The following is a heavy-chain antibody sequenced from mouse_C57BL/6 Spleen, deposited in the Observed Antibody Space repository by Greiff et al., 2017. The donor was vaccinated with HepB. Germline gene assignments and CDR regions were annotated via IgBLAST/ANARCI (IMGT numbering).Heavy chain of an antibody. CDR3: ARETTVVYFDY. V-gene: IGHV5-4*01. CDR2: ISDGGSYT. CDR1: GFTFSSYA. Sequence: EVMLVESGGGLVKPAGSLKLSCAASGFTFSSYAMSWVRQTPEKRLEWVATISDGGSYTYYPDNVKGRFTISRDNAKNNLYLQMSHLKSEDTAMYYCARETTVVYFDYWGQGTTLTVSS. D-gene: IGHD1-1*01. J-gene: IGHJ2*01.